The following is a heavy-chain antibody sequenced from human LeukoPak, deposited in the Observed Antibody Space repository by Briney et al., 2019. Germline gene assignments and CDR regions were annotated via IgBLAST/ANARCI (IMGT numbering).Heavy chain of an antibody. Sequence: HPGGSLRLSCAASGLTFSSNGMHWVRQAPGKGLEGVAFIRYDESNKYYADSVKGRFTISRDNSKNTVYLQMNSLRAEDTAVYYCAISRGRWEILDYWGQGTLVTVSS. CDR3: AISRGRWEILDY. V-gene: IGHV3-30*02. D-gene: IGHD3-10*01. CDR2: IRYDESNK. CDR1: GLTFSSNG. J-gene: IGHJ4*02.